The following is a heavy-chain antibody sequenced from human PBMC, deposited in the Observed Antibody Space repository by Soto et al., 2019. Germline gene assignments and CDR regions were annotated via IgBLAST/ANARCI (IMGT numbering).Heavy chain of an antibody. J-gene: IGHJ6*02. D-gene: IGHD3-3*01. CDR1: GGTFSSYA. CDR2: IIPIFGTA. V-gene: IGHV1-69*01. Sequence: QVQLVQSGAEVKKPGSSVKVSCKASGGTFSSYAISWVLQAPGQGLDWIGGIIPIFGTANYEHNFQGRVTIHADESTSTDYMELSSLRAEDTAVYYCASPTATLRFLERGCYGMAVWGQGTTVTVSS. CDR3: ASPTATLRFLERGCYGMAV.